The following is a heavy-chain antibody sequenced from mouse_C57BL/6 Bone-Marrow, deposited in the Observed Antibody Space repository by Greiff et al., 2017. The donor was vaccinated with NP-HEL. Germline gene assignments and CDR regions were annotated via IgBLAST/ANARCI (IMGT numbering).Heavy chain of an antibody. V-gene: IGHV1-72*01. D-gene: IGHD1-1*01. CDR3: ARRGTTVVEGDWYFDV. Sequence: VQLQQPGAELVKPGASVKLSCKASGYTFTSYWMHWVKQRPGRGLEWIGRIDPSSGGTKYNEKFKSKATLTVDKPSSTAYMQLSSLTSEDSAVYDSARRGTTVVEGDWYFDVWGTGATVTVSS. CDR1: GYTFTSYW. CDR2: IDPSSGGT. J-gene: IGHJ1*03.